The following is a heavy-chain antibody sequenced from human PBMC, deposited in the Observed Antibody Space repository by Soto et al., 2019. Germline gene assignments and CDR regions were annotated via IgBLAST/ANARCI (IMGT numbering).Heavy chain of an antibody. CDR1: GYSFTSYW. Sequence: PGESMQISCNGSGYSFTSYWIGWVRQMPGKGLEWMGIIYPGDSDTRYSPSFQGQVTISADKSISTAYLQWSSLKASDTAMYYCARLNMVRGVIDYYYYGMDVWGQGTTVTVSS. V-gene: IGHV5-51*01. J-gene: IGHJ6*02. CDR3: ARLNMVRGVIDYYYYGMDV. D-gene: IGHD3-10*01. CDR2: IYPGDSDT.